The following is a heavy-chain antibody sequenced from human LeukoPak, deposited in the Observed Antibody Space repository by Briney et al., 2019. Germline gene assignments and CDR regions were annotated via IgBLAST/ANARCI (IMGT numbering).Heavy chain of an antibody. CDR3: ARDPDTDSSSNN. D-gene: IGHD6-6*01. Sequence: GGSLRLSCAASGFTVSSNYMSWVRQAPGKGLEWVSVIYSGGSTYYADSVKGRFTISRDNSKNTLYLQMNSLRAEDTAVYYCARDPDTDSSSNNWGRGTLVTVSS. V-gene: IGHV3-66*01. CDR2: IYSGGST. J-gene: IGHJ4*02. CDR1: GFTVSSNY.